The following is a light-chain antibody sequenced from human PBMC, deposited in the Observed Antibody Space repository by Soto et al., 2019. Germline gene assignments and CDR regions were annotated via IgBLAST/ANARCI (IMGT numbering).Light chain of an antibody. CDR2: DAS. CDR3: QQRSNWPPIT. CDR1: QSVSSY. Sequence: EIVLTQSPATLSLSPGERATLSCRASQSVSSYLAWYQQKPGQAPRLLIYDASNRATGIPARFSGSGSGTVFTLTISRLEHQDFAVYYCQQRSNWPPITFGQGTRLEIK. J-gene: IGKJ5*01. V-gene: IGKV3-11*01.